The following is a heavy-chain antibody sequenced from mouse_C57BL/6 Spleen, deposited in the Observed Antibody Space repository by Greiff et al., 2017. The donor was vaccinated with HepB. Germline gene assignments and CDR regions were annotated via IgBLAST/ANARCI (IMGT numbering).Heavy chain of an antibody. Sequence: QVQLQHPGAELVKPGASVKLSCKASGYTFTSYWMHWVKQRPGQGLEWIGMIHPNSGSTNYNEKFKSKATLTVDKSSSTAYMQLSSLTSEDSAVYYCASRVITTVVDWYFDVWGTGTTVTVSS. CDR3: ASRVITTVVDWYFDV. V-gene: IGHV1-64*01. CDR1: GYTFTSYW. J-gene: IGHJ1*03. D-gene: IGHD1-1*01. CDR2: IHPNSGST.